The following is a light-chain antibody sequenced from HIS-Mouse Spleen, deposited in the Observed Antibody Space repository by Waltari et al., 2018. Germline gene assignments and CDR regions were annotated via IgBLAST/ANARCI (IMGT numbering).Light chain of an antibody. V-gene: IGKV3-11*01. CDR3: QQRSNWPLT. J-gene: IGKJ4*01. CDR1: QSVSSY. Sequence: TQSPATLSLSPGERATLTCRASQSVSSYLAWYQQKPGQAPRLLIYDASNRATGIPARFSGSGSGTDFTLTISSLEPEDFAVYYCQQRSNWPLTFGGGTKVEIK. CDR2: DAS.